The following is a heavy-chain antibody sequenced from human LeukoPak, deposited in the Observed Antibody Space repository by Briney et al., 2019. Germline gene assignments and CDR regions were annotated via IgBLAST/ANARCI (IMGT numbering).Heavy chain of an antibody. CDR2: ITASGAST. D-gene: IGHD3-9*01. Sequence: GGSLRLSCAASGFTFSSYAMSWVRQAPGKGLEWVSSITASGASTYYADSVKGRFTISRDNSKNTLYLQMNSLRAEDTAVYYCAKHFYYDILTGFNWFDPWGQGTLVTVSS. V-gene: IGHV3-23*01. J-gene: IGHJ5*02. CDR3: AKHFYYDILTGFNWFDP. CDR1: GFTFSSYA.